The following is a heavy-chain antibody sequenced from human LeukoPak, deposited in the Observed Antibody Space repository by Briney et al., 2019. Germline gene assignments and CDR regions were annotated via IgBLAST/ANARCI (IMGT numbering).Heavy chain of an antibody. J-gene: IGHJ4*02. CDR1: GVTFGDTC. CDR2: IKQDGSEK. D-gene: IGHD3/OR15-3a*01. V-gene: IGHV3-7*03. Sequence: PGGSLRLSCAASGVTFGDTCMNWVRQVPGQGLEWVANIKQDGSEKFYVASVKGRFTISRDNGKSSLYLQMNSLRAEDTALYYCATSYDMGWLIGYWGQGTLVTVSS. CDR3: ATSYDMGWLIGY.